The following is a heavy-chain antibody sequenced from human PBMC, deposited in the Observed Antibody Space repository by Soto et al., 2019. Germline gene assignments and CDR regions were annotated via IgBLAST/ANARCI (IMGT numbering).Heavy chain of an antibody. CDR1: GFTVSSNY. CDR3: ARVLPGGVIAIDY. D-gene: IGHD3-16*02. Sequence: GGSLRLSCAASGFTVSSNYMSWVRQAPGKGLEWVSVIYSGGSTYYADSVKGRFTISRHNSKNTLYLQMNSLRAEDTAVYYCARVLPGGVIAIDYWGQGTLVTVSS. J-gene: IGHJ4*02. CDR2: IYSGGST. V-gene: IGHV3-53*04.